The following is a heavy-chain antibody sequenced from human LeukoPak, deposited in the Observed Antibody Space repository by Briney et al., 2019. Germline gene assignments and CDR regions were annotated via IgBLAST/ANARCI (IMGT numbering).Heavy chain of an antibody. J-gene: IGHJ4*02. Sequence: PSETLSLTCAVSGGSISSGGYSWSWIRQPPGKGLEWIGYIYHSGSTYYNPSLKSRVTISVDRSKNQFSLRLSSVTAADTAVYYCARAVAGRPNYFDYWGQGTLVTVSS. CDR3: ARAVAGRPNYFDY. V-gene: IGHV4-30-2*01. CDR1: GGSISSGGYS. CDR2: IYHSGST. D-gene: IGHD6-19*01.